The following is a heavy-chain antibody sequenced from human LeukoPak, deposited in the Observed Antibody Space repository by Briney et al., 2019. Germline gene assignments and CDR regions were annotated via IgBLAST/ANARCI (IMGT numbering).Heavy chain of an antibody. CDR3: ARVLLTYFFDSGGYYDY. V-gene: IGHV1-2*02. CDR1: GYTFTGYY. J-gene: IGHJ4*02. CDR2: INPNSGGT. Sequence: GASVKVSCKASGYTFTGYYMHLVRQAPGQALERMGWINPNSGGTNYAQKLQARVSMTRDTSISTAYMELSRLRSDDTAVYYGARVLLTYFFDSGGYYDYWGQGTLVTVSS. D-gene: IGHD3-22*01.